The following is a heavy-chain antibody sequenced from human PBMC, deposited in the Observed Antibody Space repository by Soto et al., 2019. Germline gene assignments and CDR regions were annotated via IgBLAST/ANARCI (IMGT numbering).Heavy chain of an antibody. J-gene: IGHJ6*02. CDR1: GGTFSSYA. CDR2: IIPIFGTA. Sequence: ASVKVSCKASGGTFSSYAISWVRQAPGQGLEWMGGIIPIFGTANYAQKFQGRVTITADESTSTAYMELSSLRSEDTAVYYCARGFVPVNYGSGSDTRYYYYGMDVWGQGTTVTVSS. V-gene: IGHV1-69*13. CDR3: ARGFVPVNYGSGSDTRYYYYGMDV. D-gene: IGHD3-10*01.